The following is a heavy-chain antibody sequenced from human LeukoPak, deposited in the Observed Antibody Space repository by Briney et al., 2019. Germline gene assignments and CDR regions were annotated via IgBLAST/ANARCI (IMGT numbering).Heavy chain of an antibody. CDR1: GLTFSTYW. J-gene: IGHJ4*02. V-gene: IGHV3-15*01. Sequence: GGSLRLSCAASGLTFSTYWMSWVRQAPGKGLEWLGHIKSETDGATTDYAAPVKGRVSISRDDSKKMLYREMNSLKTEDTAVYYCTTDLNQRLKWFGNPPDHWGQGTLVTVSS. CDR2: IKSETDGATT. CDR3: TTDLNQRLKWFGNPPDH. D-gene: IGHD3-10*01.